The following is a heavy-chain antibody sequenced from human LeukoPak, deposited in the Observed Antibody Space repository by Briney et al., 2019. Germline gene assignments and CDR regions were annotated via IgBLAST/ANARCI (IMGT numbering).Heavy chain of an antibody. D-gene: IGHD2-2*01. J-gene: IGHJ5*02. CDR1: GDSVSSNSAA. Sequence: SQTLSLTCAISGDSVSSNSAAWNWIRQSPSRGLEWLGRTYYRSKWYNDYAVSVKSRITINPDTSKNQFSLKLSSVTAADTAVYYCARGPVVPAAREPYNWFDPWGQGTLVTVSS. CDR3: ARGPVVPAAREPYNWFDP. V-gene: IGHV6-1*01. CDR2: TYYRSKWYN.